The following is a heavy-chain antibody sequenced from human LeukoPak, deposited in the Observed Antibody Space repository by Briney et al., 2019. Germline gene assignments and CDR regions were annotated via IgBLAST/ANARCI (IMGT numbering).Heavy chain of an antibody. Sequence: ASVKVSCKASGGTFSSYAISWVRQAPGQGLEWMGGIIPIFGTANYAQKFQGRVTITTDESTSTAYMELSSLRSEDTAVYYCASYCSSTSCYSEGNWFDPWGQGTLVTVSS. CDR3: ASYCSSTSCYSEGNWFDP. CDR1: GGTFSSYA. CDR2: IIPIFGTA. V-gene: IGHV1-69*05. J-gene: IGHJ5*02. D-gene: IGHD2-2*01.